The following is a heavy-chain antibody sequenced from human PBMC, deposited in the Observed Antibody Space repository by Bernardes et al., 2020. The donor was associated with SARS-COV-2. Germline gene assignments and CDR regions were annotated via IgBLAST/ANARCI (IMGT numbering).Heavy chain of an antibody. CDR3: TRRGRTAEVTGAFDI. D-gene: IGHD2-21*02. V-gene: IGHV1-18*01. J-gene: IGHJ3*02. CDR1: GYPFSSYG. CDR2: ISATNDTT. Sequence: ASVKVSCKASGYPFSSYGISWVRQAPGQGLEWMGWISATNDTTAYAQKIQGRLTMTMDSSTSTAYMELRSLRSDDTALYYCTRRGRTAEVTGAFDIWGQGTLVNVAS.